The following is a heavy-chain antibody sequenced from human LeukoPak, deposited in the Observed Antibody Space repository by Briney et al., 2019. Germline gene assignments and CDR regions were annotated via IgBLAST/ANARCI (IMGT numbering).Heavy chain of an antibody. CDR1: GESLNSYY. CDR3: ARGAWATRLAS. J-gene: IGHJ4*02. Sequence: SETLSLTCAVYGESLNSYYWSWVRQPPGEGLEWIGEIYESGTTKYNPSLKSRVAISMVPSKQQFSLILSSVTAAGTAVYYCARGAWATRLASWGLGTPVIVSS. CDR2: IYESGTT. D-gene: IGHD2-15*01. V-gene: IGHV4-34*01.